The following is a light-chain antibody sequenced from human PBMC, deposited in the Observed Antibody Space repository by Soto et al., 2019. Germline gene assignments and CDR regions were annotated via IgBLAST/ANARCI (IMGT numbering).Light chain of an antibody. CDR1: QDIRYY. J-gene: IGKJ5*01. Sequence: DIQMTQSPSSLSASVGDRVTITCQASQDIRYYLNWLQQKPGKAPKVLIYDASRLETGVPSRFSGSGSGTHFSLAISSLQSEDIATYYCQQYDSLPITFGQGTRLEIK. V-gene: IGKV1-33*01. CDR2: DAS. CDR3: QQYDSLPIT.